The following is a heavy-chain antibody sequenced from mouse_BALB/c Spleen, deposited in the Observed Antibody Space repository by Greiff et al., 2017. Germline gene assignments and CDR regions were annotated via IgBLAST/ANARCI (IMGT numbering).Heavy chain of an antibody. CDR2: INPGSGGT. V-gene: IGHV1-54*01. CDR3: ARGYYGNPFDY. D-gene: IGHD2-1*01. J-gene: IGHJ2*01. CDR1: GYAFTNYL. Sequence: VELMESGAELVRPGTSVKVSCKASGYAFTNYLIEWVKQRPGQGLEWIGVINPGSGGTNYNEKFKGKATLTADKSSSTAYMQLSSLTSDDSAVYFCARGYYGNPFDYWGQGTTLTVSS.